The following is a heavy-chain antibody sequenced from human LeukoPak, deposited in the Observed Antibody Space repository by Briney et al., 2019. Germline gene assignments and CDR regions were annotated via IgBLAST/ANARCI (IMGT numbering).Heavy chain of an antibody. D-gene: IGHD3-10*01. V-gene: IGHV3-21*01. CDR3: ARETAHHRGSSPFSY. CDR1: GFTFSSYS. J-gene: IGHJ4*02. CDR2: ISSSSSYI. Sequence: GGSLRLSCAASGFTFSSYSMNWVRQAPGKGLEWVSSISSSSSYIYYADSVKGRFTISGDNAKNSLYLQMNSLRAEDTAVYYCARETAHHRGSSPFSYWGQGTLVTVSS.